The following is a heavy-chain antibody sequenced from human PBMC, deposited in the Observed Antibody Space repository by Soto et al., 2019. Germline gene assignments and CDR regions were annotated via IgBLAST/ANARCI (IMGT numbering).Heavy chain of an antibody. CDR3: AKVNSGSYYGIDY. V-gene: IGHV3-30*18. CDR2: ISYDGSNK. Sequence: PGGSLRLSCAASGFTFSSYGMHWVRQAPGKGLEWVAVISYDGSNKYYADSVKGRFTISRDNSKNTLYLQMNSLRAEDTAVYYCAKVNSGSYYGIDYRGQGTLVPVSP. J-gene: IGHJ4*02. CDR1: GFTFSSYG. D-gene: IGHD1-26*01.